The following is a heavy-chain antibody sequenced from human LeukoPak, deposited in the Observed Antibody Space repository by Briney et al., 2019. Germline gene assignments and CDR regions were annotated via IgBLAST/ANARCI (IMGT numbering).Heavy chain of an antibody. D-gene: IGHD2-2*01. V-gene: IGHV4-39*01. CDR3: AGGRCSSTSCADAFDI. J-gene: IGHJ3*02. CDR2: IYYSGGT. CDR1: GGSISSSSYY. Sequence: SETLSLTCTVSGGSISSSSYYWGWIRQPPGKGLEWIGSIYYSGGTYYNPSLKSRVTISVDTSKNQFSLKLSSVTAADTAVYYCAGGRCSSTSCADAFDIWGQGTMVTVSS.